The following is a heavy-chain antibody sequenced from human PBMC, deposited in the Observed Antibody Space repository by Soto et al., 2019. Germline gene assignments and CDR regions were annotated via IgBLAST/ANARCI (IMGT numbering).Heavy chain of an antibody. V-gene: IGHV4-59*08. Sequence: LSLTCTVSGGSISSYYWSWIRQSPGKGLEWIGNIYYSGSTNYNPSLKSRVTISLDTSKSQFSLKLSSVTAADTAVYYCAKSGIVAAGTVDYWGQGTLVTVSS. CDR1: GGSISSYY. J-gene: IGHJ4*02. CDR3: AKSGIVAAGTVDY. CDR2: IYYSGST. D-gene: IGHD6-13*01.